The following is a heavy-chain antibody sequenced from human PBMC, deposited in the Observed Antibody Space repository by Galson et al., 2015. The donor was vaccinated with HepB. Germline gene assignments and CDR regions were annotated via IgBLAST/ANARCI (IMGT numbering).Heavy chain of an antibody. CDR3: TRGLVVVAATQDYSYYYGMDV. J-gene: IGHJ6*02. CDR1: GFTFSSYA. Sequence: SLRLSCAASGFTFSSYAMSWVRQAPGKGLEWASAISGSGGSTYYADSVKGRFTISRDNSKNTLYLQMNSLRAEDTAVYYCTRGLVVVAATQDYSYYYGMDVWGQGTTVTVSS. V-gene: IGHV3-23*01. CDR2: ISGSGGST. D-gene: IGHD2-15*01.